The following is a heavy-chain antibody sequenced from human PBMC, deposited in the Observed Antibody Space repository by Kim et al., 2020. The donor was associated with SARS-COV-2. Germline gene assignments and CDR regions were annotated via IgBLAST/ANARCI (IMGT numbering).Heavy chain of an antibody. V-gene: IGHV4-34*01. J-gene: IGHJ4*02. CDR1: GGSFSGYY. CDR2: INHSGST. CDR3: ARKKGIYARLTGYYFDY. D-gene: IGHD2-2*01. Sequence: SETLSLTCAVYGGSFSGYYWSWIRQPPGKGLEWIGEINHSGSTNYNPSLKSRVTISVDTSKNQFSLKLSSVTAADTAVYYCARKKGIYARLTGYYFDYWGQGTLVTVSS.